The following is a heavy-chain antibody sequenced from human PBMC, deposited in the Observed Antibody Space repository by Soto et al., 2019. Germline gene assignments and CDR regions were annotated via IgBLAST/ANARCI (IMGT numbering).Heavy chain of an antibody. CDR3: ARDCSGGSCYSGAGYGMDV. J-gene: IGHJ6*02. CDR1: GGSISSGGYY. V-gene: IGHV4-31*03. Sequence: LSLTCTVSGGSISSGGYYWSWIRQHPGKGLEWIGYIYYSGSTYYNPSLKSRVTISVDTSKNQFSLKLSSVTAADTAVYYCARDCSGGSCYSGAGYGMDVWGQGTTVTVSS. CDR2: IYYSGST. D-gene: IGHD2-15*01.